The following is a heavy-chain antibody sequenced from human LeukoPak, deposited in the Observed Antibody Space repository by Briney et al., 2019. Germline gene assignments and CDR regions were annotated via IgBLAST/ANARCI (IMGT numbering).Heavy chain of an antibody. V-gene: IGHV3-48*02. CDR3: ARDGLHTAHFDY. Sequence: GGSLRLSCAASGFTFSSFTMNWVRQAPGKGLEWVSTVSDTGNIHYSDSVKGRFTISRDNAKNSLYLQMNSLRDEDTAVYYCARDGLHTAHFDYWGQGTLVTVSS. CDR2: VSDTGNI. D-gene: IGHD5-18*01. J-gene: IGHJ4*02. CDR1: GFTFSSFT.